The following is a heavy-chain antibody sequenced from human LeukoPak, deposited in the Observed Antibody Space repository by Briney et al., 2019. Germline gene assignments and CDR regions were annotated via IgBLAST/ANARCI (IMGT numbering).Heavy chain of an antibody. CDR3: ARRSRHILTGYFEYYFDY. J-gene: IGHJ4*02. CDR2: IYPGDSDT. Sequence: GESLKISCKGSGYSFTSYWIGWVRQMPGKGLEWMGIIYPGDSDTRYSPPLQGQVTISADKSISTAYLQWSSLKASDTAMYYCARRSRHILTGYFEYYFDYWGQGTLVTVSS. D-gene: IGHD3-9*01. CDR1: GYSFTSYW. V-gene: IGHV5-51*01.